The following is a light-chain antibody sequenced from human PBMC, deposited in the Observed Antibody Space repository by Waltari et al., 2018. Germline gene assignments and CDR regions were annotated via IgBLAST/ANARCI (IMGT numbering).Light chain of an antibody. J-gene: IGLJ2*01. CDR2: SNN. CDR1: PSNIGSNT. V-gene: IGLV1-44*01. Sequence: QSVLTQPPSASGTPGQKITIPCSGSPSNIGSNTVDWYQQLPGTAPKLLMYSNNLRPSGVPERFYGSKSGSSASLAIFGLQSEDDADYYCAAWDDSRKGVVFGGGTKVTVL. CDR3: AAWDDSRKGVV.